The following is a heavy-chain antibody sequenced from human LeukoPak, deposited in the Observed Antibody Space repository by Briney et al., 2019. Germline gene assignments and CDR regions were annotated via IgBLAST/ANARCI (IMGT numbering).Heavy chain of an antibody. Sequence: ASVKVSCKASGYTFTGYYMHWVRQAPGQGLEWMGWINPNSGGTNYAQKFQGRVTMTRDTSISTAYMELSRLRSDDTAVYYCARGVRGYSYGYWGPGYWGQGTLVTVSS. CDR1: GYTFTGYY. CDR3: ARGVRGYSYGYWGPGY. CDR2: INPNSGGT. V-gene: IGHV1-2*02. J-gene: IGHJ4*02. D-gene: IGHD5-18*01.